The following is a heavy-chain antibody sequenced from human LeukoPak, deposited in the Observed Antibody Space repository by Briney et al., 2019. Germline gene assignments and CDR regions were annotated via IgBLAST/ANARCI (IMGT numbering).Heavy chain of an antibody. D-gene: IGHD6-19*01. V-gene: IGHV3-23*02. CDR2: ISGSGGST. Sequence: QAGGSLRLSCAASGFTFSSYAMSWVRQAPGKGLEWVSAISGSGGSTYYVDSVKGRFATSRDNSKNTLYLQMNSLRAEDTAVYYCAKSIAVAGNFDYWGQGTLVTVSS. J-gene: IGHJ4*02. CDR1: GFTFSSYA. CDR3: AKSIAVAGNFDY.